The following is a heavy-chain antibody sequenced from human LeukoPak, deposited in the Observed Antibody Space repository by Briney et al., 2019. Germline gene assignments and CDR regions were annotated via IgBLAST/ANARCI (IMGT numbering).Heavy chain of an antibody. CDR1: GFTFSSYA. Sequence: PGGSVRLSCAASGFTFSSYAMSWVRQAPGKGLEWVSYISSSGSIIYYADSVKGRFTISRDNAKNSVSLQMNRLRAEDTAVYYCARGFGGNSFGYWGQGTLVTVSS. V-gene: IGHV3-48*03. CDR3: ARGFGGNSFGY. J-gene: IGHJ4*02. CDR2: ISSSGSII. D-gene: IGHD4-23*01.